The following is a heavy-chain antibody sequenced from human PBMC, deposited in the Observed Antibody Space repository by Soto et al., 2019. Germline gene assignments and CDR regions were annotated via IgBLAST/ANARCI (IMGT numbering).Heavy chain of an antibody. CDR3: AREEEQWLPSDF. V-gene: IGHV3-7*01. CDR2: IKEDGSEK. D-gene: IGHD6-19*01. J-gene: IGHJ4*02. CDR1: GFTFGRYW. Sequence: GGSLRLSCTASGFTFGRYWMSWVRQAPGKGLEWVANIKEDGSEKYYVDSVKGRFTISRDNPKNSLYLQMNSLRAEDTAVYYCAREEEQWLPSDFWGQGTLVTVSS.